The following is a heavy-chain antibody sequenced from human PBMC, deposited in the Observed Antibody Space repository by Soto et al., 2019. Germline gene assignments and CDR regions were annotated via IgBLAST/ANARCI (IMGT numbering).Heavy chain of an antibody. D-gene: IGHD1-1*01. CDR2: ISFDGTNT. CDR3: ARDIDSNKGPHHNPDGLGY. J-gene: IGHJ4*02. V-gene: IGHV3-30-3*01. CDR1: GFTFKNYA. Sequence: QVQLVESGGGVVQPGRSLTLSCAASGFTFKNYAMHWVRQAPGKGLEWVAVISFDGTNTYYAESVRGRLTISRDNSRNTPHLQMSSMRTEDTALIYCARDIDSNKGPHHNPDGLGYWGQGTLVTVSS.